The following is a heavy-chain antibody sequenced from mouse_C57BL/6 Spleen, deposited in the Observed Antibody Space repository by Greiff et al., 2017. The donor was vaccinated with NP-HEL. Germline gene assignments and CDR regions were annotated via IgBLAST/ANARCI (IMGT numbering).Heavy chain of an antibody. V-gene: IGHV1-81*01. J-gene: IGHJ3*01. Sequence: QVQLQQSGAELARPGASVKLSCKASGYTFTSYGISWVKQRTGQGLEWIGEIYPRSGNTYYNEKFKGKATLTADKSSSTAYMELRSLTSEDSAVYFCARSPLDYYGSSFAWFADWGQGTLVTVSA. D-gene: IGHD1-1*01. CDR1: GYTFTSYG. CDR2: IYPRSGNT. CDR3: ARSPLDYYGSSFAWFAD.